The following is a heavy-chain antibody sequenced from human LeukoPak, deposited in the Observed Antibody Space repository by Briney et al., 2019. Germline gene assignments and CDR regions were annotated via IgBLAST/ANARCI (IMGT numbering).Heavy chain of an antibody. V-gene: IGHV2-5*01. Sequence: SGPTLVKPTQPLTLTCTFSGFSLTTSGVGVGWIRQPPGKALEWLALIYWNDDKRYSPSLKSRLTITEDTYKNQVVLTVTNMDPVDTGTYYCTGSPSSWPVNDWGQGTLVTVSS. CDR3: TGSPSSWPVND. CDR1: GFSLTTSGVG. D-gene: IGHD6-13*01. J-gene: IGHJ4*02. CDR2: IYWNDDK.